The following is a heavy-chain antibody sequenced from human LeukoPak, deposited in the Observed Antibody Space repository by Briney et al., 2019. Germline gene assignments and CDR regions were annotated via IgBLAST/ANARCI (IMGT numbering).Heavy chain of an antibody. J-gene: IGHJ4*02. V-gene: IGHV4-39*01. Sequence: SETLSLTCTVSGGSISSSSYYWGWIRQPPGKGLEWIGSIYYSGSTYYNPSLKSRVTISVDTSKNQFSLKLSSVTAADTAVYYCARLFRAAAGFDYWGQGTLVTVSS. CDR3: ARLFRAAAGFDY. CDR1: GGSISSSSYY. D-gene: IGHD6-13*01. CDR2: IYYSGST.